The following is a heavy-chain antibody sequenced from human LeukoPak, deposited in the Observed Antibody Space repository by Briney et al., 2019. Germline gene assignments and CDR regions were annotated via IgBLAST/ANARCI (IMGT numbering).Heavy chain of an antibody. CDR3: ARLKRGYSYGDRRPVPSPLDY. J-gene: IGHJ4*02. Sequence: GGSLRLSCAASGFTFSSYEMNRVRQAPGKGLEWVSYISSSGSTIYYADSVKGRFTISRDNAKNSLYLQMNSLRAEDTAVYYCARLKRGYSYGDRRPVPSPLDYWGQGTLVTVSS. D-gene: IGHD5-18*01. CDR1: GFTFSSYE. V-gene: IGHV3-48*03. CDR2: ISSSGSTI.